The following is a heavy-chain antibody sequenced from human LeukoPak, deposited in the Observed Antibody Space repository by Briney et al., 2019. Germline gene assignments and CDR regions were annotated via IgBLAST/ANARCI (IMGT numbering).Heavy chain of an antibody. CDR2: IYYSGST. D-gene: IGHD5-24*01. J-gene: IGHJ4*02. CDR1: GGSISSYY. Sequence: SETLSLTCTVSGGSISSYYWSWIRQPPGKGLEWIGYIYYSGSTNYNPSLKSRVTISVDTSKNQFSLKLSSVTAADTAVYYCARDRPNRDGYNSDGGYFDYWGQGTLVTVSS. V-gene: IGHV4-59*01. CDR3: ARDRPNRDGYNSDGGYFDY.